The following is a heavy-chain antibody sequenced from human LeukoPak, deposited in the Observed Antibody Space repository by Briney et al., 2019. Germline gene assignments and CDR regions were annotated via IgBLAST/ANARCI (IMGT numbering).Heavy chain of an antibody. Sequence: GGSLRLSCAASGFTFSSYAMSWVRQAPGKGLEWVSAISGSGSSTYYADSVKGRFTVSRDNSKNTLYLQMNSLRAEDTAVYYCARDRDTMVRGVILFSFDYWGQGTLVTVSS. J-gene: IGHJ4*02. CDR2: ISGSGSST. CDR1: GFTFSSYA. V-gene: IGHV3-23*01. CDR3: ARDRDTMVRGVILFSFDY. D-gene: IGHD3-10*01.